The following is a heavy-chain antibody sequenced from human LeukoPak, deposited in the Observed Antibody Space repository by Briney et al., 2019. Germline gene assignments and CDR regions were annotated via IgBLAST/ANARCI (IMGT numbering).Heavy chain of an antibody. Sequence: LRLSCAASGFTFSDSYMSWIRQAPGKGLEWVGSIYYSGSTYYNPSLKSRVTISVDTSKNQFSLKLSSVTAADTAVYYCARAPRGTVTFDIWGQGTMVTVSS. CDR2: IYYSGST. J-gene: IGHJ3*02. CDR3: ARAPRGTVTFDI. D-gene: IGHD1-1*01. CDR1: GFTFSDSY. V-gene: IGHV4-38-2*01.